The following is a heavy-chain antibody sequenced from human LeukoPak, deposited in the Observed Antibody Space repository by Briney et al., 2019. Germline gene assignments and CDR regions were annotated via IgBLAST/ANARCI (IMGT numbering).Heavy chain of an antibody. CDR3: AKDAIYCSGGSCPDY. D-gene: IGHD2-15*01. V-gene: IGHV3-30*02. Sequence: GGSLRLSCAASGFTFSSYGMHWVRQAPGKGLEWVAFIRYDGSSKYYADSVKGRFTISRDNSKNTLYLQMNSLRAEDMAVYYCAKDAIYCSGGSCPDYWGQGTLVTVSS. J-gene: IGHJ4*02. CDR1: GFTFSSYG. CDR2: IRYDGSSK.